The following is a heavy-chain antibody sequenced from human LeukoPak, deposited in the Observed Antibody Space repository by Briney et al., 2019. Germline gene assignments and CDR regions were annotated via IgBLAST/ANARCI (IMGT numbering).Heavy chain of an antibody. CDR3: ARVYSYGFDY. J-gene: IGHJ4*02. V-gene: IGHV4-30-2*01. Sequence: PSQTLSLTCAVSGGSISSGGYSWSWIRQPPGKGLEWIGYIYHSGSTYYNPSLKSRVTISVDRSKNQFSLKLSPVTAADTAVYYCARVYSYGFDYWGQGTLVTVSS. CDR2: IYHSGST. CDR1: GGSISSGGYS. D-gene: IGHD5-18*01.